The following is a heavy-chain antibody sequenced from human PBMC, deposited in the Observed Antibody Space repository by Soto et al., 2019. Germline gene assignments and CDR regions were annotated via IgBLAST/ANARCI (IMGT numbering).Heavy chain of an antibody. CDR1: GYIFTNFY. CDR2: INTNGGST. D-gene: IGHD6-6*01. J-gene: IGHJ4*02. Sequence: QVQLVQPGAAVKKPGASVKFSCKASGYIFTNFYIHWVRQAPGQGLEWIGIINTNGGSTNYAQNFQGRVTMTRDTSTSTVYMALCSLRSEDTAVYYCARGLASGDYWGQGTLITVSS. V-gene: IGHV1-46*03. CDR3: ARGLASGDY.